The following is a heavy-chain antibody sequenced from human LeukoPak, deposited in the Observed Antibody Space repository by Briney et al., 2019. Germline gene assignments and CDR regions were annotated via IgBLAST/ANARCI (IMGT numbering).Heavy chain of an antibody. CDR2: INHSGST. Sequence: SETLSLTCAVYGGSFSGYYWSWIRQPPGKGLEWIGEINHSGSTNYNPSLKSRVTISVDTSKNQFSLKLSSVTAADTAVYYCASWAYSYGPYYFDYWGQGTLVTVSP. D-gene: IGHD5-18*01. V-gene: IGHV4-34*01. CDR3: ASWAYSYGPYYFDY. CDR1: GGSFSGYY. J-gene: IGHJ4*02.